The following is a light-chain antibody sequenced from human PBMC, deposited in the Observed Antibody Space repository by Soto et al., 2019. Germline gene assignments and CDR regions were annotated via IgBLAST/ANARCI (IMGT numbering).Light chain of an antibody. CDR3: SEFSTICILV. CDR2: EVS. J-gene: IGLJ1*01. V-gene: IGLV2-14*01. CDR1: SSDVGAYDY. Sequence: QSVLTQPASVSGSPGQSITISCTGTSSDVGAYDYVSWYQQHPGKAPKVMIYEVSNWPSGVSNRFSGSKSGNTASLTISGLQAVFFAEYHSSEFSTICILVF.